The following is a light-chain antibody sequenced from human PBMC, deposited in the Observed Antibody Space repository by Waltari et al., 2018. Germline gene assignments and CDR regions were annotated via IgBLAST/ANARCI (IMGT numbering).Light chain of an antibody. Sequence: QSAPTQPRSVSGSPGQSVTMSCIGASDDVGAYKYVSCYQQHPGRAPKLIIFDVSKRPSGGPDRFSGSKSGNTASLTVSALQVEDEADYYCGSYAGSYGYVFGSGTKVSVL. CDR3: GSYAGSYGYV. CDR2: DVS. J-gene: IGLJ1*01. CDR1: SDDVGAYKY. V-gene: IGLV2-11*01.